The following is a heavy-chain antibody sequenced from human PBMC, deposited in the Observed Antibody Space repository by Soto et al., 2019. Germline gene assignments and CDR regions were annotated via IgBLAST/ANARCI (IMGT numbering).Heavy chain of an antibody. V-gene: IGHV1-2*02. CDR3: ARVRSDTALITDAFDM. J-gene: IGHJ3*02. D-gene: IGHD5-18*01. CDR1: GYTFTGYY. CDR2: INPKGGGA. Sequence: QVQLVQSGAEVKKPGASVKVSCRASGYTFTGYYVHWVRQAPGQGPEWMGWINPKGGGAHYAPKLQRGVTITRNTPLSTAYMELSRLRSDDTAMSSCARVRSDTALITDAFDMWGQGTMVTVSS.